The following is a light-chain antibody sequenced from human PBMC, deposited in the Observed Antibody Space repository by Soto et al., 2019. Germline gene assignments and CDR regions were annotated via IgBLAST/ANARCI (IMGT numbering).Light chain of an antibody. J-gene: IGLJ2*01. CDR3: SSYTSSSTFVV. Sequence: QSALTQPASVSGSPGQSITISCTGTSSDVGGYNYVSWYQQHPGKAPKLMIYDVSNRPSGVSNRFYGSKSGNTASLTISGLQAEEEDDYYCSSYTSSSTFVVFGGGTKLTVL. CDR2: DVS. CDR1: SSDVGGYNY. V-gene: IGLV2-14*01.